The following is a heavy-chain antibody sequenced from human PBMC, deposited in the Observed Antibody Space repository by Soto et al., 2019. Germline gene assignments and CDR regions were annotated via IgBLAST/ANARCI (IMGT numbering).Heavy chain of an antibody. CDR2: LYWDDDK. D-gene: IGHD6-19*01. CDR1: GFSLSTSGVG. CDR3: GHIPRYSSGWYFDY. Sequence: QITLKESGPSLVKPTQTLTLTCTLSGFSLSTSGVGVGWIRQPPGKALEWLALLYWDDDKSYTPSLKPRLTITMDTSKNQVVRTMTNRDPVDTATYYCGHIPRYSSGWYFDYWGQGTLVTVSS. J-gene: IGHJ4*02. V-gene: IGHV2-5*02.